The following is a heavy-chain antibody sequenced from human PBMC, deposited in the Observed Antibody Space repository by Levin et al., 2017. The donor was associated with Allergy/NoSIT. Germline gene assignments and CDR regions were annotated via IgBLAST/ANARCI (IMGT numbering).Heavy chain of an antibody. V-gene: IGHV3-30*18. J-gene: IGHJ4*02. CDR3: AKTPYSSGWEMFDY. CDR2: ISYDGSNK. CDR1: GFTFSSYG. Sequence: GGSLRLSCAASGFTFSSYGMHWVRQAPGKGLEWVAVISYDGSNKYYADSVKGRFTISRDNSKNTLYLQMNSLSAEDTAVYYCAKTPYSSGWEMFDYWGQGTLVTVSS. D-gene: IGHD6-19*01.